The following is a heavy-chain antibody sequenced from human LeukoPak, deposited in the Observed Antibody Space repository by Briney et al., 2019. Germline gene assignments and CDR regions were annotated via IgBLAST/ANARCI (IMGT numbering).Heavy chain of an antibody. CDR2: ISSSSSYI. D-gene: IGHD5-18*01. J-gene: IGHJ4*02. V-gene: IGHV3-21*01. CDR1: GFTFSTYS. Sequence: GGSLRLSCAASGFTFSTYSMNWVRQAPGKGLEWVSSISSSSSYIYYADSVKGRFTISRDNAKNSLYLQMNSLRAEDTAVYYCARGAFSGYSYGYHYWGQGTLVTVSS. CDR3: ARGAFSGYSYGYHY.